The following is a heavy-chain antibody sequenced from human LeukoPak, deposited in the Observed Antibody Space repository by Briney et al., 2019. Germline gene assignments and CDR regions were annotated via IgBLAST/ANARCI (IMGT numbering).Heavy chain of an antibody. D-gene: IGHD6-19*01. Sequence: GGSLRLSCAASGFTFSSYAMSWVRQAPGKGLEWVSAISDSGGSTYYADSVKGRFTISRDNSKNTLYLQMNSLRAEDTAVYYCAKVEDSSGWYAHYYYYGMDVWGQGTTVTVSS. CDR1: GFTFSSYA. CDR3: AKVEDSSGWYAHYYYYGMDV. V-gene: IGHV3-23*01. CDR2: ISDSGGST. J-gene: IGHJ6*02.